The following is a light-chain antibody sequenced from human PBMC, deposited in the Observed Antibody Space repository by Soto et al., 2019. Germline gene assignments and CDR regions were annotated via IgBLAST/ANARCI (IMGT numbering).Light chain of an antibody. CDR2: QAS. CDR1: QSLSGW. J-gene: IGKJ1*01. CDR3: QHYKTYPWT. V-gene: IGKV1-5*03. Sequence: DIPMTQSPSTLSASVGDRVTITCRASQSLSGWLTWYQQKPGKAPKLLIYQASKLESGVPSRFSGSGFGTEFTLTISSLQPDDFATYYCQHYKTYPWTFGQGTQVEV.